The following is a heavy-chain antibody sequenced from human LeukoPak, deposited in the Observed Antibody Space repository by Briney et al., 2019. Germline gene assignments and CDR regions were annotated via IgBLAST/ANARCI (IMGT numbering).Heavy chain of an antibody. CDR1: GGSLSSFY. CDR2: IYSSENT. D-gene: IGHD3-16*01. CDR3: ARDLYPTDAFDV. V-gene: IGHV4-4*08. J-gene: IGHJ3*01. Sequence: PSETLSLTCTVSGGSLSSFYWSWIRQPPGKGLEWIGYIYSSENTNYNPSLKSRVTISADTSKNQFSLKLSSVTAADTAVYYCARDLYPTDAFDVWGQGTMVTVSS.